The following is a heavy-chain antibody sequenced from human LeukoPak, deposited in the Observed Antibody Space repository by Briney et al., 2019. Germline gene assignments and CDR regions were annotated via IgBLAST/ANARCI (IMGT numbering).Heavy chain of an antibody. Sequence: PGGSLRLSCAASGFSFSTSTMNWVRQAPGKGLEWISSIGKTSRDTYYADSVRGRFTISRDNAKNSLFLLMNSLRVEDTSVYYCVRGDNRDYWGQGTLVTVSS. CDR1: GFSFSTST. CDR3: VRGDNRDY. D-gene: IGHD1-14*01. V-gene: IGHV3-21*01. CDR2: IGKTSRDT. J-gene: IGHJ4*02.